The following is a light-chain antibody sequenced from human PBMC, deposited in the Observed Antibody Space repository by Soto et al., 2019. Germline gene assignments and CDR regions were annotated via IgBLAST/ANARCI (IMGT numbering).Light chain of an antibody. CDR2: DVS. V-gene: IGLV2-11*01. Sequence: QSALTQPRSVSGSPRQSVTISCAGASSDVGAYDYVSWYQQHPGKAPKLMIYDVSERPSGVPDRFSGSKSGSTASLTISGLQAEDEAEYYCCSYAGNYTLVFGGGTKLTVL. J-gene: IGLJ2*01. CDR3: CSYAGNYTLV. CDR1: SSDVGAYDY.